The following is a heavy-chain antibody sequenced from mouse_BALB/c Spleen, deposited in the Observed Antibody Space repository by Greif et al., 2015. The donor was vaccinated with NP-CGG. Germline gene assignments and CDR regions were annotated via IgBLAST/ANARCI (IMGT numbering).Heavy chain of an antibody. CDR3: ARGKYGNYRAMDY. Sequence: VKLQESGAELAKPGASVKMSCKASGYTFTSYWMHWVKQRPGQGLEWIGYINPSAGYTEYNQKFKDKATLTADKSSSTAYMQLSSLTSEDSAVYYCARGKYGNYRAMDYWGQGTSVTVSS. CDR1: GYTFTSYW. CDR2: INPSAGYT. D-gene: IGHD2-10*02. V-gene: IGHV1-7*01. J-gene: IGHJ4*01.